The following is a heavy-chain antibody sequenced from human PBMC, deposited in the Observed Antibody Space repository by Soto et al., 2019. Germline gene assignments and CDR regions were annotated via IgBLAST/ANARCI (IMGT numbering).Heavy chain of an antibody. V-gene: IGHV4-34*01. J-gene: IGHJ1*01. CDR3: ARAYGGRRYFQH. CDR2: INHSGST. D-gene: IGHD3-16*01. Sequence: QVQLQQWGAGLLKPSETLSLTCAVYGGSFSGYYWSWIRQPPGKGLEWIGEINHSGSTNYNPSLKSRVTISVDTSKNQFSVKLSSVTAADTAVYYCARAYGGRRYFQHWGQGTLVTVSS. CDR1: GGSFSGYY.